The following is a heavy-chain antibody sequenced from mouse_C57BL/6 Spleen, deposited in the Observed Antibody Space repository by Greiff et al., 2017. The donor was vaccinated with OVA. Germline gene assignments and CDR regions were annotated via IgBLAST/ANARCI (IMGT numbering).Heavy chain of an antibody. D-gene: IGHD1-1*01. CDR1: GYTFTSYW. CDR2: IHPNSGST. CDR3: ARDGSSCMDY. Sequence: VQLQQPGAELVKPGASVKLSCKASGYTFTSYWMHWVKQRPGQGLEWIGMIHPNSGSTNYNEKFKSKATLTVDKSSSPAYMQLSSLTSEDSAVYYCARDGSSCMDYWGQGTSVTVSS. V-gene: IGHV1-64*01. J-gene: IGHJ4*01.